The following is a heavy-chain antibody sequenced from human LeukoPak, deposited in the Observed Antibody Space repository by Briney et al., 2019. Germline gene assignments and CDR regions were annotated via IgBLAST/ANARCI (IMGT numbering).Heavy chain of an antibody. J-gene: IGHJ4*02. V-gene: IGHV4-61*01. D-gene: IGHD1-26*01. CDR1: GGSISSSSYY. CDR2: IYYSGST. Sequence: PSETLSLTCTVSGGSISSSSYYWSWIRQPPGKGLEWIGYIYYSGSTNYNPSLKSRVTISVDTSKNQFSLKLSSVTAADTAVYYCARGRIGIDYWGQGTLVTVSS. CDR3: ARGRIGIDY.